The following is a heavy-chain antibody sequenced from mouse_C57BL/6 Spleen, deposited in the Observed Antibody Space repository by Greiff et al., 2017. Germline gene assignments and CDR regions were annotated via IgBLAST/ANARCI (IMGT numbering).Heavy chain of an antibody. J-gene: IGHJ1*03. V-gene: IGHV3-6*01. D-gene: IGHD1-1*01. CDR2: ISYDGSN. CDR3: AREGGSSSYWYFDV. Sequence: EVQLQQSGPGLVKPSQSLSLTCSVTGYSITSGYYWNWIRQFPGNKLEWMGYISYDGSNNYNPSLKNRISITRDTSKNQFFLKLNSVTTEDTATYYCAREGGSSSYWYFDVWGTGTTVTVSS. CDR1: GYSITSGYY.